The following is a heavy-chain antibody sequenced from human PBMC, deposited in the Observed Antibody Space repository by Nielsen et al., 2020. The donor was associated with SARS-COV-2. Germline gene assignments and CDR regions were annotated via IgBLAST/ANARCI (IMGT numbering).Heavy chain of an antibody. Sequence: GESLKISCAASGFTFSDYYMSWIRQAPGKGLEWVSYISSSSSYTNYADSVKGRFTISRDNAKNSLYLQMNSLRAEDTAVYYCASRFATGSWGQGTLVTVSS. V-gene: IGHV3-11*06. J-gene: IGHJ4*02. CDR2: ISSSSSYT. CDR3: ASRFATGS. CDR1: GFTFSDYY.